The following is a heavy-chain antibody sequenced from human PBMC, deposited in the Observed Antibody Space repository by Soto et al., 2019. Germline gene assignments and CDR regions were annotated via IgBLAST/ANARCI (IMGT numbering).Heavy chain of an antibody. Sequence: QVQLVQSGAEVKKPGSSVKVSCKASGGTFSSYAISWVRQAPGQGLEWMGGIIPIFGTANYAQKFQGRVTITADESTSTAYMELSSLRSEDTAVYYCASKQVRNYYYGMDVWGQGTTVTVSS. V-gene: IGHV1-69*01. CDR2: IIPIFGTA. CDR3: ASKQVRNYYYGMDV. J-gene: IGHJ6*02. CDR1: GGTFSSYA. D-gene: IGHD1-1*01.